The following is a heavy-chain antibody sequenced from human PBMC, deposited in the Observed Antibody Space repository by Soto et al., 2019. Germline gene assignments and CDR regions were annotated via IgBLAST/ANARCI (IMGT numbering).Heavy chain of an antibody. V-gene: IGHV4-59*01. D-gene: IGHD6-13*01. CDR1: GGSISPYY. J-gene: IGHJ6*03. CDR2: VYYSGNT. CDR3: ARKGAAASYAHYYMDV. Sequence: SETLSLTCTVSGGSISPYYWSWIRQPPGKGLEWIGYVYYSGNTNYNPSLESRVTISVDTSRNRFSLNLTSATAAGTAAYYCARKGAAASYAHYYMDVWGRGTAVTVSS.